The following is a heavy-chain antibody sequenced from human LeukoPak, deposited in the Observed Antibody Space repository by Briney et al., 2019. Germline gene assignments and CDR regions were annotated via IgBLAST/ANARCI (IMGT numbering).Heavy chain of an antibody. CDR3: ARDNGYQWNWFDP. D-gene: IGHD1-14*01. Sequence: SETLSLTCTVAGGSISSGGYYWSWIRQHPGKGLEWIAYIYYSGSTYYNPSLKSRVTISVDTSKNQFSLKLSSVTAADTAVYYCARDNGYQWNWFDPWGQGTLVTVSS. V-gene: IGHV4-30-4*08. J-gene: IGHJ5*02. CDR2: IYYSGST. CDR1: GGSISSGGYY.